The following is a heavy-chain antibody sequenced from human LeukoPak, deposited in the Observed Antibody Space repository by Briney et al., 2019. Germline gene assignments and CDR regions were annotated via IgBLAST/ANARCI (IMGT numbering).Heavy chain of an antibody. D-gene: IGHD6-6*01. CDR3: ARDPSYSSSFGAIDY. Sequence: ASVKVSCKASGYTFTGYYMHWVRQAPGQGLEWMGWINPNSGGTNYAQKFQGRVTMTRDTSISTAYMELSRLRSDDTAVYYCARDPSYSSSFGAIDYWGQGTLVTVFS. CDR2: INPNSGGT. J-gene: IGHJ4*02. V-gene: IGHV1-2*02. CDR1: GYTFTGYY.